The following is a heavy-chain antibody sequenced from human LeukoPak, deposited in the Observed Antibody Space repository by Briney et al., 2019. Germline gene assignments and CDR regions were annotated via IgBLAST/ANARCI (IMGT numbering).Heavy chain of an antibody. V-gene: IGHV1-3*01. J-gene: IGHJ6*02. CDR3: ATSLVSSYHYYYGMDV. D-gene: IGHD6-6*01. CDR1: GYTFTSYA. Sequence: GASVKVSCKASGYTFTSYAMHWVRQAPGQRLEWMGWINAGNGNTKYSQKFQGRVTITRDTSASTAYMELSSLRSEDTAVYYCATSLVSSYHYYYGMDVWGQGTTVTVSS. CDR2: INAGNGNT.